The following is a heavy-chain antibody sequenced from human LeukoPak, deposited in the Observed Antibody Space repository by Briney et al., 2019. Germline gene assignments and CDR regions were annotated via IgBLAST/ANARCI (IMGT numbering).Heavy chain of an antibody. CDR2: IKHNGGEK. CDR1: GGSFSGYY. V-gene: IGHV3-7*01. D-gene: IGHD3-22*01. J-gene: IGHJ4*02. CDR3: ARDRGWRTSGYYLYHFDY. Sequence: ETLSLTCAVYGGSFSGYYWSWVRQAPGKGLEWVASIKHNGGEKYYVDSVKGRFTISRDNAKNLLYLEMSSLRVEDTAVYYCARDRGWRTSGYYLYHFDYWGQGTLVTFAS.